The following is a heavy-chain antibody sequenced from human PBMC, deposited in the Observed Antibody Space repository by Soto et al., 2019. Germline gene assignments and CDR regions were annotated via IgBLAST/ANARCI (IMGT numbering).Heavy chain of an antibody. J-gene: IGHJ5*02. Sequence: QEQLVQSGAEVKRPGASVKVSCRASGYTFTSFNINWVRQAAGQGPEWIGWMNPVNGNAAFAREFQGRVTMTRDTATDTADMEVGGLSSGDTAIYYCARAVGIAVTGLDLWGPGTLVTVSS. V-gene: IGHV1-8*01. D-gene: IGHD6-19*01. CDR1: GYTFTSFN. CDR2: MNPVNGNA. CDR3: ARAVGIAVTGLDL.